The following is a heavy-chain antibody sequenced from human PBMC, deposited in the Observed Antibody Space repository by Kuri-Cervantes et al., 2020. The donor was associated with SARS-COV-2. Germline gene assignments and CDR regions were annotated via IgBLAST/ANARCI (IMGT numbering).Heavy chain of an antibody. J-gene: IGHJ3*02. CDR2: IGTAGDT. Sequence: GGSLRLSCAASGFTFSSYDMHWVRQATGKGLEWVSAIGTAGDTYYPGSVKGRFTISRENAKNSLYLQMNSLRAGDTAVYYCARGDVQSGVDAFDIWGQGTMVPSPQ. CDR3: ARGDVQSGVDAFDI. D-gene: IGHD1-1*01. CDR1: GFTFSSYD. V-gene: IGHV3-13*04.